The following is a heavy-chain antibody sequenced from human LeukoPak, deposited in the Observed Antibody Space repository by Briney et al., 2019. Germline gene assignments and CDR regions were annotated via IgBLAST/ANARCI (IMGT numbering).Heavy chain of an antibody. J-gene: IGHJ4*02. V-gene: IGHV3-33*01. CDR1: GFTFSSYS. CDR2: IWYDGSNK. CDR3: ARPSRGYSYGRTGLDY. D-gene: IGHD5-18*01. Sequence: GGSLRLSCAASGFTFSSYSMHWVRQAPGMGLEWVAVIWYDGSNKYYADSVKGRFTISRDNSKNTLYLQMNSLRAEDTAVYYCARPSRGYSYGRTGLDYWGQGTLVTVSS.